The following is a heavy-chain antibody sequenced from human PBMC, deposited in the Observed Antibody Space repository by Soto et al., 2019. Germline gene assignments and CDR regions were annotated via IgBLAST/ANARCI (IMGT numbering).Heavy chain of an antibody. Sequence: EVQLVESGGGLVKPGGSLRLSCAASGFSFSNAWMSWVRQASGKGLEWVGHIKSKADGGTTHYIAPVRGRFTISRDDSKDTLYLQMDSLKTEDTAIYYCSSRKDYYDSSGHDYWGQGALVAVSS. CDR3: SSRKDYYDSSGHDY. V-gene: IGHV3-15*06. J-gene: IGHJ4*02. CDR1: GFSFSNAW. CDR2: IKSKADGGTT. D-gene: IGHD3-22*01.